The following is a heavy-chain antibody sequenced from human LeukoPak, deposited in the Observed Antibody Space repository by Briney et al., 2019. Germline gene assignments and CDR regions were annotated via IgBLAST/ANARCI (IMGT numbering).Heavy chain of an antibody. CDR1: GFTFSSYW. CDR3: ATSLGPNWFDP. CDR2: INSDGSST. J-gene: IGHJ5*02. Sequence: GGSLRLSCAASGFTFSSYWMHWVRQAPGKGLLWFSRINSDGSSTSYADSVKGRFTISRDNAKNTLYLQMNSLRAEDTAVYYCATSLGPNWFDPWGQGTLVTVSS. V-gene: IGHV3-74*01.